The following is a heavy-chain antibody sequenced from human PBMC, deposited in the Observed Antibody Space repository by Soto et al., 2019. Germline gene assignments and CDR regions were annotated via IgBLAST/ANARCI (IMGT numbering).Heavy chain of an antibody. CDR1: GVTVTEIY. CDR2: IYNEFT. Sequence: EVQLVESGGGLVQPGGSLRLSCVASGVTVTEIYMKWVRQAPGKGLEWVSVIYNEFTDYADSVRSRFSISTDSSKNALYLKTNSLRAEDSAVYYCVREPRYCSGGSCSIMGDAFDIWGQGTMVTVSS. D-gene: IGHD2-15*01. J-gene: IGHJ3*02. V-gene: IGHV3-66*01. CDR3: VREPRYCSGGSCSIMGDAFDI.